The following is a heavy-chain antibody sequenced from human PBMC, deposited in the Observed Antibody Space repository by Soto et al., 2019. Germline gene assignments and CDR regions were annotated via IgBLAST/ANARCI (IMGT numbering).Heavy chain of an antibody. CDR1: AVQIWSCW. Sequence: GAPPKNSGKRSAVQIWSCWIGRERKIPGKGLEWMGTIYPGDSDTRYSPSFQGQVTISADKSISTAYLQWSRLKASATVIYYCARHGKIATRSNGFGYAGQGSLVSVSS. D-gene: IGHD6-6*01. J-gene: IGHJ4*02. V-gene: IGHV5-51*01. CDR3: ARHGKIATRSNGFGY. CDR2: IYPGDSDT.